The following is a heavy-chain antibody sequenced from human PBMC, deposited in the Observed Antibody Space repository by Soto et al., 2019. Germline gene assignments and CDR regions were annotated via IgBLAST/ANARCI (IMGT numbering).Heavy chain of an antibody. J-gene: IGHJ6*02. V-gene: IGHV1-8*01. CDR2: MNPIIGKT. D-gene: IGHD3-3*01. Sequence: GASVKVSCKASGYTFTSYDINWVRQAPGQGLEWMGWMNPIIGKTGYAQKFQGRVTITANDSISTAYMELSSLRSEDTAVYYCASKRGHIYDFWSGPNYGMDVWGQGTTVTVSS. CDR3: ASKRGHIYDFWSGPNYGMDV. CDR1: GYTFTSYD.